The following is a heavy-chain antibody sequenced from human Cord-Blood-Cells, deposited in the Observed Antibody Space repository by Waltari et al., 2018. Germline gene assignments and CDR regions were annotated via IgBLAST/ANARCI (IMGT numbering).Heavy chain of an antibody. D-gene: IGHD3-10*01. CDR3: ASLALYGSGSYYNGDAFDI. J-gene: IGHJ3*02. CDR2: INQSGRT. CDR1: GGSFSGYY. V-gene: IGHV4-34*01. Sequence: QVQLQQWGAGLLKPSETLSLTCAVYGGSFSGYYCTWIPQPPGKGLEWIGEINQSGRTNYTPSLKSRVTISVDTSKNQFSLKLSSVTAADTAVYYCASLALYGSGSYYNGDAFDIWGQGTMVTVSS.